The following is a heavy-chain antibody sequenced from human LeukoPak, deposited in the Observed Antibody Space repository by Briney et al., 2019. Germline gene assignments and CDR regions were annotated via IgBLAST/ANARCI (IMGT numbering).Heavy chain of an antibody. J-gene: IGHJ3*02. D-gene: IGHD4-17*01. CDR2: ISGSGGNT. CDR1: GFTFSSYA. Sequence: QPGGSLRLSCAASGFTFSSYAMNWVRQAPGKGLEWVSGISGSGGNTKYADSVKGRFTISRDNSKNTLYLQMNSLRAEDTAVYYCARDRYGDSTSGAFDIWGQGTMVTVSS. V-gene: IGHV3-23*01. CDR3: ARDRYGDSTSGAFDI.